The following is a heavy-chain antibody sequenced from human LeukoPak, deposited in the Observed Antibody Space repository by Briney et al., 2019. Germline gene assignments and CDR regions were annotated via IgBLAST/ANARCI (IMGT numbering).Heavy chain of an antibody. D-gene: IGHD2-15*01. Sequence: GGALRLSCTASGLTFSNYWMTWGCHAPGKGLEWGANIKEEVSVKYHVDSVKSGVTLSRDNAKNPLFLQMNSLSAEDTAVYFCVRDLSPEELSCSGCSGGTCYYDAFDIWGQGTLVTVSS. CDR3: VRDLSPEELSCSGCSGGTCYYDAFDI. J-gene: IGHJ3*02. CDR1: GLTFSNYW. V-gene: IGHV3-7*01. CDR2: IKEEVSVK.